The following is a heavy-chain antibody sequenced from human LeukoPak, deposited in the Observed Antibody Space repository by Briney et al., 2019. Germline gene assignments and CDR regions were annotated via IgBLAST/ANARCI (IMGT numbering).Heavy chain of an antibody. V-gene: IGHV5-51*01. D-gene: IGHD6-19*01. J-gene: IGHJ1*01. CDR3: ARAYNSGWYVAEYFQH. CDR2: IYPGDSDT. CDR1: GYSFTSYW. Sequence: GESLKISCQGSGYSFTSYWIAWVRQMPGKGLEWMGIIYPGDSDTKYSPCFQGQVTISADRSTAYLQWSSLRASDTAMYYCARAYNSGWYVAEYFQHWGQGTLVTVSS.